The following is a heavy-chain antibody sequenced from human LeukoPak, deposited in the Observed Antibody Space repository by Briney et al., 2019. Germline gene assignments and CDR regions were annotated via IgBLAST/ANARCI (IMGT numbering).Heavy chain of an antibody. CDR1: GFTFSNYV. Sequence: GGSLRLSCAASGFTFSNYVMNWVRQAPGKGVEWVSGISVTGGSTYSAESVKGRFTISRDNSKNTLYLQMNSLRTEDTAVFYCARGSSSLYHYMDVWGRGTAVTVS. V-gene: IGHV3-23*01. D-gene: IGHD2-2*01. CDR2: ISVTGGST. J-gene: IGHJ6*03. CDR3: ARGSSSLYHYMDV.